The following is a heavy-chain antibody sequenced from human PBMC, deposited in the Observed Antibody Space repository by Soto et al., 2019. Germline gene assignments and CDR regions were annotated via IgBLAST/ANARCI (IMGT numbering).Heavy chain of an antibody. Sequence: QVQLVQSGAEVKKPGASVKVSCKASGYTFTSYGISWVRQAPGQGLEWMGWISANNGNTKYAQNCQGRVTMTTDTSTSTAYMELRSLRSDDTAVYYCAIAYSPGLFDPWGQGTLVTVSS. CDR3: AIAYSPGLFDP. D-gene: IGHD2-15*01. CDR1: GYTFTSYG. J-gene: IGHJ5*02. V-gene: IGHV1-18*01. CDR2: ISANNGNT.